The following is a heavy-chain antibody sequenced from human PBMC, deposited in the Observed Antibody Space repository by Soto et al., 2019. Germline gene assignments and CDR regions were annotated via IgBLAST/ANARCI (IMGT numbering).Heavy chain of an antibody. Sequence: GSLRLSCAASGFTFSSYAMSWVRQAPGKGLEWVSAISGSGGSTYYADSVKGRFTISRDNSKNTLYLQMNSLRAEDTAVYYCAKSEGYDFWSGYWFAYWGRGTLVTVSS. V-gene: IGHV3-23*01. CDR1: GFTFSSYA. CDR3: AKSEGYDFWSGYWFAY. J-gene: IGHJ4*02. D-gene: IGHD3-3*01. CDR2: ISGSGGST.